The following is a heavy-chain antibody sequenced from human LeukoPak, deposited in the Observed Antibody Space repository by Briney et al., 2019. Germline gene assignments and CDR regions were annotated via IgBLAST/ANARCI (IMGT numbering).Heavy chain of an antibody. J-gene: IGHJ4*02. Sequence: PGGSLRLSCAASGFTFSTYNMNWVRQAPGKGLEWVSSINSISSRRHYADSVKGRFTISRDNAKNSLYLQMNSLRAEDTAVYYCARKNGLDYWGQGTLVTVSS. CDR3: ARKNGLDY. CDR2: INSISSRR. V-gene: IGHV3-21*06. CDR1: GFTFSTYN.